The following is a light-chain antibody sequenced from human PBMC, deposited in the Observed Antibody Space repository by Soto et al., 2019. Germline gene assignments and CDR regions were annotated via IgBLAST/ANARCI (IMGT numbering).Light chain of an antibody. V-gene: IGLV2-11*01. Sequence: QSALPKPRSVSGSPGQSVPISCTGTTSDVGGYSYVSWYQQHPGKAPKVMIYDVSKRPSGVPDRFAGSKSGNTASLTISGLQAGDEADYYCCSYRGPYIRVFGGGTKLTVL. J-gene: IGLJ3*02. CDR3: CSYRGPYIRV. CDR2: DVS. CDR1: TSDVGGYSY.